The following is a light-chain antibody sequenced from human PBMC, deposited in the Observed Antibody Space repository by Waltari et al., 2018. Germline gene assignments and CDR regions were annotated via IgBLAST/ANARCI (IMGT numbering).Light chain of an antibody. CDR1: QSVSSN. V-gene: IGKV3-15*01. CDR2: GAS. Sequence: EIVMTQSPATLSVSPGERATLSCRASQSVSSNLAWYQQKPGQAPRLLIYGASTRATGIPARFSGSGSGTEFTLTISSRQSEDFAVYYCQQYNNFLPTFGQGTKVEIK. CDR3: QQYNNFLPT. J-gene: IGKJ1*01.